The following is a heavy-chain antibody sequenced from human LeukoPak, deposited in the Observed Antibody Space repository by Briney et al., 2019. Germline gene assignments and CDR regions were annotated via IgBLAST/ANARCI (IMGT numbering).Heavy chain of an antibody. CDR1: GDSMTTYS. CDR3: ARYTLTWFDP. CDR2: IYPSEST. V-gene: IGHV4-4*07. J-gene: IGHJ5*02. D-gene: IGHD2-2*02. Sequence: PSETLSLTCTVSGDSMTTYSWGWIRQPAGKGLEWIGRIYPSESTTYNPSLKSRITLSLDTSKNQFSLRLTSVTAADTAIYYCARYTLTWFDPWGQGTLVTVSS.